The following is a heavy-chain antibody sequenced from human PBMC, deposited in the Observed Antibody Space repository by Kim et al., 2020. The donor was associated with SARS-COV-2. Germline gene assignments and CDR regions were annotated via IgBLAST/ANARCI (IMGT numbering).Heavy chain of an antibody. D-gene: IGHD3-10*01. CDR2: ISYDGSNK. CDR1: GFTFSSYG. J-gene: IGHJ4*02. Sequence: GGSLRLSCAASGFTFSSYGMHWVRQAPGKGLEWVAVISYDGSNKYYADSVKGRFTISRDNSKNTLYLQMNSLRAEDTAVYYCARDPRLLWFGELLSAFAAPIDYWGQGTLVTVSS. V-gene: IGHV3-33*05. CDR3: ARDPRLLWFGELLSAFAAPIDY.